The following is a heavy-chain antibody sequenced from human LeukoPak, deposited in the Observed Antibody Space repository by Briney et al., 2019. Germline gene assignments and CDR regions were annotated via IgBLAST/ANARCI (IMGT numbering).Heavy chain of an antibody. CDR1: GFTFSSYS. CDR3: ARGGVVLAAH. V-gene: IGHV3-21*04. Sequence: PRGSLRLSCAASGFTFSSYSINWVRQVPGKGLEWVSSISSSSSYIYYADSVKGRFTISRDNATNSLYLQMNSLRAEDTAFYYCARGGVVLAAHWGQGTLVTVSS. CDR2: ISSSSSYI. J-gene: IGHJ4*02. D-gene: IGHD2-2*01.